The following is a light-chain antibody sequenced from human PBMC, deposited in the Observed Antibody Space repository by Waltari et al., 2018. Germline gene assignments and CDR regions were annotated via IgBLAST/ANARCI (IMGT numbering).Light chain of an antibody. J-gene: IGLJ1*01. CDR1: SRAVGNYNL. CDR3: CSYAVSSTYV. CDR2: AGS. Sequence: QSALTQPASVSGSPGQSITISCTGTSRAVGNYNLVPWYQQHPGKAPKLTISAGSKRPSGVSNRFSGSKSGNTASLTISGLQAEDEADYYCCSYAVSSTYVFGTGTKVTVL. V-gene: IGLV2-23*01.